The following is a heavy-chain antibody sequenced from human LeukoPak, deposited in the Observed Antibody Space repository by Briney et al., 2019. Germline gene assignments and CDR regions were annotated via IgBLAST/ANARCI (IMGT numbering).Heavy chain of an antibody. CDR1: GVSIRSTSYY. J-gene: IGHJ4*02. D-gene: IGHD2-2*03. V-gene: IGHV4-39*01. Sequence: SETLSLTCTVSGVSIRSTSYYWGWIRQPPGKGLEWIGSIYFSGNTYYNPSLKTRVTISIDTSKNQFSLKLTSVTAADTAIFYCASGYFVHTFDFWGQGTLGTVSS. CDR3: ASGYFVHTFDF. CDR2: IYFSGNT.